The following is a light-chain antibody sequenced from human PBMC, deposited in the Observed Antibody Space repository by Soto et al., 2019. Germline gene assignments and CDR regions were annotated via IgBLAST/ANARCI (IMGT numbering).Light chain of an antibody. CDR1: QSVNRK. CDR3: QQYASSTWT. Sequence: DIVLTQSPATLSLSPGERATLSCRASQSVNRKLAWYQQIPGQAPRLLIYDASNRATGIPARFSGSGSGTDFTLTISSLEPEDFAVYYCQQYASSTWTFGQGTKVDI. CDR2: DAS. J-gene: IGKJ1*01. V-gene: IGKV3-11*01.